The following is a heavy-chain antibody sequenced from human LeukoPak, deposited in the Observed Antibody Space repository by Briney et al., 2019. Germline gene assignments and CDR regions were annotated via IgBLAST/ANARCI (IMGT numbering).Heavy chain of an antibody. V-gene: IGHV3-21*01. D-gene: IGHD6-19*01. J-gene: IGHJ1*01. Sequence: GGSLRLSCAASGFTFSSHSITWVRQAPGKGLEWVSSISGDSTYIYYADSVRGRFTISRDNAKNSMYLQMTSLRPEDTAMYYCARGPGIAVAPLQHWGQGTLVTVSS. CDR2: ISGDSTYI. CDR1: GFTFSSHS. CDR3: ARGPGIAVAPLQH.